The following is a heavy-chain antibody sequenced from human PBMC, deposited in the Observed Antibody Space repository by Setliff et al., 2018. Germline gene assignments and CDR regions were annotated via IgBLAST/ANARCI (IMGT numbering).Heavy chain of an antibody. D-gene: IGHD1-26*01. CDR3: ARDRRIVGARHAFDI. Sequence: SETLSLTCTVSGGSISSGGYYWSRIRQHPGKGLKWIGYIYYSGSTYYNPSLKSRVTISVDTSKNQFSLKLSSVTAADTAVYYCARDRRIVGARHAFDIWGQGTMVTVSS. CDR1: GGSISSGGYY. CDR2: IYYSGST. V-gene: IGHV4-31*03. J-gene: IGHJ3*02.